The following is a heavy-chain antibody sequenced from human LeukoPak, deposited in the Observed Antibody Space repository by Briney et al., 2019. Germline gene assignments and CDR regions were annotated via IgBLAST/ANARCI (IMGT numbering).Heavy chain of an antibody. CDR2: IYYSGST. Sequence: PSETLSLTCTVSGGSISSYYWSWIRQPPGKGLEWIGYIYYSGSTNYNPSLKSRVTISVDTSKNQFSLKLSSVTAADTAVYYCAKVLGDFSARELSSFGGVGFDYWGQGTLVTVSS. J-gene: IGHJ4*02. CDR1: GGSISSYY. CDR3: AKVLGDFSARELSSFGGVGFDY. D-gene: IGHD1-26*01. V-gene: IGHV4-59*08.